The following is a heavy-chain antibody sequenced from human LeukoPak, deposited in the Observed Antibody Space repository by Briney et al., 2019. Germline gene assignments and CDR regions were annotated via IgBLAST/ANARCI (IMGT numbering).Heavy chain of an antibody. CDR2: ISAYNGNT. J-gene: IGHJ4*02. Sequence: ASVKVSCKASGYTFTGYYMHWVRQAPGQGLEWMGWISAYNGNTNCAQKLQGRVTMTTDTSTSTAYMELRSLRSDDTAVYYCARTGYSFYDYWGQGTLVTVSS. D-gene: IGHD5-18*01. CDR1: GYTFTGYY. V-gene: IGHV1-18*04. CDR3: ARTGYSFYDY.